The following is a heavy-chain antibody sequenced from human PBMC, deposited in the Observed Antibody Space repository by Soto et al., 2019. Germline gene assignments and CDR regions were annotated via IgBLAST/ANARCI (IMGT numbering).Heavy chain of an antibody. CDR3: ARGLITGSQYPGGWYYFDS. D-gene: IGHD1-26*01. CDR1: GGAVSRYY. J-gene: IGHJ4*02. Sequence: PSEGLRLTCAACGGAVSRYYGSWMRQPPGTGLEWSGYIYYSGSTNYTPSLKSRVTISVDTSKNQFSLKLSSVTAADTAVYYCARGLITGSQYPGGWYYFDSWGQGTQVTV. V-gene: IGHV4-59*08. CDR2: IYYSGST.